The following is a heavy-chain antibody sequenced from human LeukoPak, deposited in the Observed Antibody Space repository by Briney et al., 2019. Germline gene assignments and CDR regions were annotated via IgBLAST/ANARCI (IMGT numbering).Heavy chain of an antibody. Sequence: SETLSLTCTVSGGAINSGHFWNWLRQPPGKGLEYIGYISYTGITYHNPSLRSRVNMSIDTSKKPFSLKLASVTAADTATYYCARGNDHFDYWGQGSLVTVSS. J-gene: IGHJ4*02. V-gene: IGHV4-31*03. D-gene: IGHD3-16*01. CDR1: GGAINSGHF. CDR3: ARGNDHFDY. CDR2: ISYTGIT.